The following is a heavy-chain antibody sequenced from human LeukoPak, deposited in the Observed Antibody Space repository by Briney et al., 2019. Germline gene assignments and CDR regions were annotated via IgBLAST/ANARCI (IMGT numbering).Heavy chain of an antibody. CDR3: ARGADYGDAGY. CDR1: GGSISSYY. V-gene: IGHV4-59*01. CDR2: IYYSGST. D-gene: IGHD4-17*01. Sequence: SETLSLTCTVSGGSISSYYWSWIRQPPGKGLEWIGYIYYSGSTNYNPSLKSRVTISVDTSKNQFSLKLSSVTAADTAVYYRARGADYGDAGYWGQGTLVTVSS. J-gene: IGHJ4*02.